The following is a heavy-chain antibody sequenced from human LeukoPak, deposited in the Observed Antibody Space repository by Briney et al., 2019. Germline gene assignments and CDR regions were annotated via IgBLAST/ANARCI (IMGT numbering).Heavy chain of an antibody. CDR2: IPYDGIVK. CDR3: AKDPTTVVITYFDC. J-gene: IGHJ4*02. CDR1: GFTFSTSG. Sequence: GGSLRLSCAASGFTFSTSGMHWVRQAPGKGLEWVAVIPYDGIVKYYADSVEGRFTISRDKSKNTLYLQMKSLRPEDTAVYYCAKDPTTVVITYFDCWGEGTLVTVSS. D-gene: IGHD4-23*01. V-gene: IGHV3-30*02.